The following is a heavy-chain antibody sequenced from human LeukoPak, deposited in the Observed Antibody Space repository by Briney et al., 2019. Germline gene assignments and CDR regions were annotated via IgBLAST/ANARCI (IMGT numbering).Heavy chain of an antibody. J-gene: IGHJ4*02. CDR1: GFTVSSNE. Sequence: GGSLRLSCAASGFTVSSNEMSWVRQAPGKGLGWVSSISGGSTYYADSRKGRFTISRDNSKNTLHLQMNSLRAEDTAVYYCARNGIVVVTPANYFDYWGQGTLVTVSS. V-gene: IGHV3-38-3*01. D-gene: IGHD3-22*01. CDR2: ISGGST. CDR3: ARNGIVVVTPANYFDY.